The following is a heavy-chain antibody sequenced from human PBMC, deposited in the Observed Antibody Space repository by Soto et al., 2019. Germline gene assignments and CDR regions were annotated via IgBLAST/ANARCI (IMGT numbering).Heavy chain of an antibody. V-gene: IGHV1-3*05. CDR1: GYTFTSYA. CDR2: INAGNGNT. CDR3: ARAPSWWFFDL. J-gene: IGHJ2*01. Sequence: QVQLVQSGAEEKKPGASVKVSCKASGYTFTSYAMHWVRQAPGQRLEWMGWINAGNGNTKYSQQFKGRVTSTRDTSASTAYMELSSLRSEDTAVYYCARAPSWWFFDLWGRGTLVTVSS.